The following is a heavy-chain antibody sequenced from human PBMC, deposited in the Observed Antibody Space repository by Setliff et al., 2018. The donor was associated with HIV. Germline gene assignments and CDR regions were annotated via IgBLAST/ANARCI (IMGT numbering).Heavy chain of an antibody. J-gene: IGHJ6*03. D-gene: IGHD1-26*01. Sequence: PSETLSLTCAVYGDSFSGFYWNWIRQPPGKGLEWIGEINPSGTTNYNPSLKSRVTISVDKSKKQFSLRLTSVTAADMAVYFCARGFGASYLFSGYMDVWGKGTTVTVSS. CDR2: INPSGTT. CDR3: ARGFGASYLFSGYMDV. CDR1: GDSFSGFY. V-gene: IGHV4-34*01.